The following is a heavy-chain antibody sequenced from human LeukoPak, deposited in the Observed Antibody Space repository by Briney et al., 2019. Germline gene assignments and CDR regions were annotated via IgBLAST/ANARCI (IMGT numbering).Heavy chain of an antibody. V-gene: IGHV3-23*01. CDR2: ISGSGGST. Sequence: GGSLRLSYAASGFTFSSHAMSWVRQAPGKGLEWVSAISGSGGSTYYADSVKGRFTISRDNSKNTLYLQMNSLRAEDTAVYYCAKAAGRGYNYGDYFDYWGQGTLVTVSS. J-gene: IGHJ4*02. CDR3: AKAAGRGYNYGDYFDY. D-gene: IGHD5-18*01. CDR1: GFTFSSHA.